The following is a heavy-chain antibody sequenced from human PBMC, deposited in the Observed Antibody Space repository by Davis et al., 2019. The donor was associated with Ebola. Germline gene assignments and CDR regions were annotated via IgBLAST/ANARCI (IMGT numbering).Heavy chain of an antibody. Sequence: TLSLTCAVSGGSISSSTWWSWVRQPPGKGLEWIGEIYHSGSTNYNPSPKSRVTISVDTSKNQFSLKLSSVTAADTAVYYCARGRVWFGELLFPIDFDYWGQGTLITVSS. D-gene: IGHD3-10*01. CDR3: ARGRVWFGELLFPIDFDY. J-gene: IGHJ4*02. CDR2: IYHSGST. CDR1: GGSISSSTW. V-gene: IGHV4-4*02.